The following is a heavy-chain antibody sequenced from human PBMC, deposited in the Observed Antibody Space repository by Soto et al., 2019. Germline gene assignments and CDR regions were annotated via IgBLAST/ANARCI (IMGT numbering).Heavy chain of an antibody. Sequence: GGSLRLSCAASGFTFSSYAMSWVRQAPGKGLEWVSAISGSGGSTYYADSVKGRFTISRDNSKNTLYLQMNSLRAEDTAVYYCAMLLLVWQWPNVGYWGQGTLVTVSS. D-gene: IGHD6-19*01. J-gene: IGHJ4*02. CDR3: AMLLLVWQWPNVGY. V-gene: IGHV3-23*01. CDR2: ISGSGGST. CDR1: GFTFSSYA.